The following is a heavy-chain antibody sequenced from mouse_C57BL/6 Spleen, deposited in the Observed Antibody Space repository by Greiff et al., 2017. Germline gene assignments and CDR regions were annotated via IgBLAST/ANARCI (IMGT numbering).Heavy chain of an antibody. Sequence: QVQLQQPGAELVKPGASVKLSCKASGYTFTSYWMQWVKQRPGQGLEWIGEIDPSDSYTNYNQKFKGKATLTVDTSSSTAYMQLSSLTSEDSAVYYCARPTLQYPSYYYGSSYWGQGTTLTVSS. J-gene: IGHJ2*01. CDR3: ARPTLQYPSYYYGSSY. CDR1: GYTFTSYW. D-gene: IGHD1-1*01. V-gene: IGHV1-50*01. CDR2: IDPSDSYT.